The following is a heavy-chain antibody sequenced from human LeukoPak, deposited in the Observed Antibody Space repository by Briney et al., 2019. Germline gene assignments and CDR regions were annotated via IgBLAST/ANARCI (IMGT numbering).Heavy chain of an antibody. Sequence: SETLSLTCAVYGGSFSGYYWSWIRQPPGKGLEWIGEINHSGSTNYNPSLKSRVTISVDTSKNQFSLKLSSVTAADTAVYYCARGWRHYGSGSYLFDPWGQGTLVTVSS. D-gene: IGHD3-10*01. CDR3: ARGWRHYGSGSYLFDP. CDR2: INHSGST. V-gene: IGHV4-34*01. CDR1: GGSFSGYY. J-gene: IGHJ5*02.